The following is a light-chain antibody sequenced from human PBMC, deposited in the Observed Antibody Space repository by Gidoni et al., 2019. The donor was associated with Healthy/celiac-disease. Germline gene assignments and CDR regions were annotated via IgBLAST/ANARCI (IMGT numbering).Light chain of an antibody. CDR2: SNN. CDR3: AAWDDSLNGPV. V-gene: IGLV1-44*01. J-gene: IGLJ3*02. Sequence: QSVLTQPPSASGTPGQRVTIPSSRSSSNIGSNTVNWYQQLPGTAPKLLIYSNNQRPSGVLDRFSGSKSGTSASLAISGLQSEDEADYYCAAWDDSLNGPVFGGGTKLTVL. CDR1: SSNIGSNT.